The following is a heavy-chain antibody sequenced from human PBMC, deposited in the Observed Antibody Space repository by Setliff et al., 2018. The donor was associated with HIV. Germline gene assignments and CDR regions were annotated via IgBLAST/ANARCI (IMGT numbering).Heavy chain of an antibody. Sequence: SETLSLTCAVYGGSFSDYYWSWIRQPPGKGLEWIGEINHSGSTNYNPSLKSRVTISVDTSKNQFSLKLSSVTAADTAVYYCARFYYHYDSTNDAFDIWGQGTMVTVSS. CDR3: ARFYYHYDSTNDAFDI. J-gene: IGHJ3*02. V-gene: IGHV4-34*01. CDR1: GGSFSDYY. D-gene: IGHD3-22*01. CDR2: INHSGST.